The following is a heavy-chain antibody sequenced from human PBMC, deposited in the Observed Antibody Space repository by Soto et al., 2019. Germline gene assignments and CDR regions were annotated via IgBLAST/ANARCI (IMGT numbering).Heavy chain of an antibody. D-gene: IGHD2-15*01. V-gene: IGHV4-39*01. J-gene: IGHJ4*02. CDR2: IYYTGTS. Sequence: SETLSLTCAVSGGSISSSSYYWDWIRQPPGKGLEWIGTIYYTGTSNYNPSLKSRVTISVDTSKNQFSLNLSSVTAADTAVYYCTRHAIGVVVPAAIRNWGQGSLVTVSS. CDR1: GGSISSSSYY. CDR3: TRHAIGVVVPAAIRN.